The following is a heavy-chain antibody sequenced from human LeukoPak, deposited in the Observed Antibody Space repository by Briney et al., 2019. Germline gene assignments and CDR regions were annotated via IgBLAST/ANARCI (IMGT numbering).Heavy chain of an antibody. D-gene: IGHD2-2*01. Sequence: GGSLRLSCAASGFTFSSYAMSWVRQAPGKGLEWVSAISGSGGSTYYADSVKGRFTISRDNSNNTVYLQTNNLRTEDTAIFYCATTRGYCSSSTCSLDYWGRGTLVTVSS. CDR2: ISGSGGST. CDR3: ATTRGYCSSSTCSLDY. CDR1: GFTFSSYA. V-gene: IGHV3-23*01. J-gene: IGHJ4*02.